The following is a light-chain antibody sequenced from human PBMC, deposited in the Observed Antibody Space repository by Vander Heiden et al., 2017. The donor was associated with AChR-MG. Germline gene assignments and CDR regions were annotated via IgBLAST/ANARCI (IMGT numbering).Light chain of an antibody. J-gene: IGKJ4*01. CDR1: QSVLYSPNNKNY. CDR3: QQYYSTLPIT. Sequence: DIVMTQSPDSLAVSLGERATINCKSSQSVLYSPNNKNYLAWYQQKPGQPPKLLIYWASTRESGVPDRFSGSGSGTDFTLTISSLQAEDVAVYYCQQYYSTLPITFGGGTKVEIK. CDR2: WAS. V-gene: IGKV4-1*01.